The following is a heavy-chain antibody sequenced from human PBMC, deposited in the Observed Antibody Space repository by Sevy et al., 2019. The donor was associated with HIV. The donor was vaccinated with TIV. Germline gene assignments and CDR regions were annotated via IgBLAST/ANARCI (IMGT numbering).Heavy chain of an antibody. CDR1: GGSITSLY. V-gene: IGHV4-59*08. CDR3: AGENAWGRGYS. Sequence: SETLSLTCTASGGSITSLYWNWIRQPPGKGLEWIANIYYNGHINYNPSLKSRVTLSLDTSKNQFSLRLSSVTAADTVMYYCAGENAWGRGYSWGQGTLVTVSS. D-gene: IGHD1-26*01. CDR2: IYYNGHI. J-gene: IGHJ4*02.